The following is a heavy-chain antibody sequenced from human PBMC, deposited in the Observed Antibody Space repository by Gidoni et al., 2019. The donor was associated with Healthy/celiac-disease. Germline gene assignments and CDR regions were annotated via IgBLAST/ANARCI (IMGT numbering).Heavy chain of an antibody. CDR3: ARDGNGGKVSPFDI. Sequence: QVQLVQSGAEVKKPGSSVKVSCQASGGTFSSYAISWVRQAPGQGLEWMGGIIPIFGTANYAQKFQGRVTITADESTSTAYMELSSLRSEDTAVYYCARDGNGGKVSPFDIWGQGTMVTVSS. CDR1: GGTFSSYA. V-gene: IGHV1-69*01. CDR2: IIPIFGTA. D-gene: IGHD2-15*01. J-gene: IGHJ3*02.